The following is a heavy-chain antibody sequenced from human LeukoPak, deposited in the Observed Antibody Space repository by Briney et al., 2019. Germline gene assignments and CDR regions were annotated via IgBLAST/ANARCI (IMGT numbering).Heavy chain of an antibody. D-gene: IGHD3-16*02. J-gene: IGHJ4*02. Sequence: SETLSLTCAVYGGSFSGYYWSWIRQPPGKGLEWIGEINHSGSTNYNPSLKSRVTISVDTSKNQFSLKLSSVTAADTAVYYCARDLEGAIDFDYWGQGTLVTVSS. V-gene: IGHV4-34*01. CDR2: INHSGST. CDR1: GGSFSGYY. CDR3: ARDLEGAIDFDY.